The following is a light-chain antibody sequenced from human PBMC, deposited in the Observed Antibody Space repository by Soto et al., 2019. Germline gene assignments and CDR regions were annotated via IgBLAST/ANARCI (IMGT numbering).Light chain of an antibody. CDR3: SSYTSSSTLVV. V-gene: IGLV2-14*01. CDR1: SSDVGGYNY. J-gene: IGLJ2*01. CDR2: EVS. Sequence: QSALTQPASVSGSPGQSITISCTGTSSDVGGYNYVSWYQQHPCKAPKLMIYEVSNRPSGVSNRFSGSKSGNTASLTISGLQAEDEADYYCSSYTSSSTLVVFGGGTKLTVL.